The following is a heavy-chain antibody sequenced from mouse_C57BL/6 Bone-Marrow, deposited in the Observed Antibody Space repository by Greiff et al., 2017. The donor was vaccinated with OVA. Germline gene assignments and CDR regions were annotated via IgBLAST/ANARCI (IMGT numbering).Heavy chain of an antibody. D-gene: IGHD3-2*02. Sequence: VKLIESGPGLVQPSQSLSITCTVSGFSLTSYGVHWVRQSPGKGLEWLGVIWSGGSTDYNAAFISRLSISKDNSKSQVFFKMNSLQADDTAIYYCARQKSSGFYAMDYWGQGTSVTVSS. CDR1: GFSLTSYG. J-gene: IGHJ4*01. V-gene: IGHV2-2*01. CDR3: ARQKSSGFYAMDY. CDR2: IWSGGST.